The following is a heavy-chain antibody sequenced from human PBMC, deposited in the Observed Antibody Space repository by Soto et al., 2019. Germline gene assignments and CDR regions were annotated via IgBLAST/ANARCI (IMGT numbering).Heavy chain of an antibody. V-gene: IGHV3-11*01. CDR3: ARDSPYSSTWGCFDP. Sequence: SLRLSCAASGFTFSDYYMRWIRQAPGKGLEWVSYISSSGSTIYYADSVKGRFTISRDNAKNSLSLQMNSLRAEDTAVYYCARDSPYSSTWGCFDPWGQGTLVTVSS. CDR2: ISSSGSTI. CDR1: GFTFSDYY. J-gene: IGHJ5*02. D-gene: IGHD6-13*01.